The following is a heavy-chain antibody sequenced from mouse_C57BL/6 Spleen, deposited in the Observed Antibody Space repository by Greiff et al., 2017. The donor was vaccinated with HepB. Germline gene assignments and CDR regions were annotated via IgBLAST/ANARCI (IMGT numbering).Heavy chain of an antibody. Sequence: LQESGPELVKPGASVKISCKASGYAFSSSWMNWVKQRPGKGLEWIGRIYPGDGDTNYNGKFKGKATLTADKSSSTAYMQLSSLTSEDSAVYFCARSRLYYFDYWGQGTTLTVSS. CDR1: GYAFSSSW. CDR2: IYPGDGDT. J-gene: IGHJ2*01. CDR3: ARSRLYYFDY. V-gene: IGHV1-82*01.